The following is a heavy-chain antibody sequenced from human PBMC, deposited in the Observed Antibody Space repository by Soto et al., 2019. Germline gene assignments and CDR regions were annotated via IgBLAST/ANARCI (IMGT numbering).Heavy chain of an antibody. D-gene: IGHD2-15*01. Sequence: SVKVSCKASGGTFSSYAISWVRQAPGQGLEWMGGIIPIFGTANYAQKFQGRVTITADESTSTAYMELSSLRSEDTAVYYCASSIRGRCGGGSSPPVAFDIWGQGKMVTVPS. CDR2: IIPIFGTA. V-gene: IGHV1-69*13. J-gene: IGHJ3*02. CDR3: ASSIRGRCGGGSSPPVAFDI. CDR1: GGTFSSYA.